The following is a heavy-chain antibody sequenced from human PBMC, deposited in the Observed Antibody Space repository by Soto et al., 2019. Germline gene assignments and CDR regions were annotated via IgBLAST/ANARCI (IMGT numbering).Heavy chain of an antibody. D-gene: IGHD5-12*01. J-gene: IGHJ4*02. CDR2: IYYSGST. Sequence: QVQLQESGPGLVKPSQTLSLTCTVSGGSISSGGYYWSWIRQHPGKGLEWIGYIYYSGSTYYNPSLKSRVTISVDTSKNQFSLKLSSVTAADTAVYYCARESGYDFHSRVGYFDYWGQGTLVTVSS. CDR3: ARESGYDFHSRVGYFDY. CDR1: GGSISSGGYY. V-gene: IGHV4-31*03.